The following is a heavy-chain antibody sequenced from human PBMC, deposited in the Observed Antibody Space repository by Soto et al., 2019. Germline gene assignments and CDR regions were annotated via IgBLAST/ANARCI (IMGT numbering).Heavy chain of an antibody. CDR2: INAGNGNT. CDR1: GYTFTNYA. J-gene: IGHJ5*02. V-gene: IGHV1-3*01. D-gene: IGHD2-2*01. Sequence: ASVKVSCKASGYTFTNYAMHWVHQAPGQKLEWMGWINAGNGNTKYSQKFQGRVTITRDTSASTAYMELSSLRSEDTAVYYCARDREYCSSTSCYVVNWFDPWGQGTLVTVSS. CDR3: ARDREYCSSTSCYVVNWFDP.